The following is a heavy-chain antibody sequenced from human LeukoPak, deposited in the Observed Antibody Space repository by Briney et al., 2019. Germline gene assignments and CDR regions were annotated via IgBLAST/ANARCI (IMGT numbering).Heavy chain of an antibody. J-gene: IGHJ4*02. Sequence: SVKVSCKASGGTFSSYAISWVRQAPGQGLEWMGRIIPILGIANYAQKFQGRVTITRDTSANTAYMELSSLRSEDTAVYYCARDYQKEFGERREAYYFDYWGQGTLVTVSS. V-gene: IGHV1-69*04. CDR2: IIPILGIA. CDR1: GGTFSSYA. CDR3: ARDYQKEFGERREAYYFDY. D-gene: IGHD3-10*01.